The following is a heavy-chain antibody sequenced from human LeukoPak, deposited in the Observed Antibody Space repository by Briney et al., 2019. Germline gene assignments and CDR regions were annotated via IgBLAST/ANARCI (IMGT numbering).Heavy chain of an antibody. CDR1: GGPFSGYY. Sequence: PSETLSLTCAVYGGPFSGYYGSWIRQPPGKWLEWIGEINHSGSTNYNPSIKSRVTISVDTSKNQFSLKLSSVTAAATAVYYCASSGRMTTVTTAFNYWGQGTLVTVSS. CDR3: ASSGRMTTVTTAFNY. D-gene: IGHD4-17*01. CDR2: INHSGST. J-gene: IGHJ4*02. V-gene: IGHV4-34*01.